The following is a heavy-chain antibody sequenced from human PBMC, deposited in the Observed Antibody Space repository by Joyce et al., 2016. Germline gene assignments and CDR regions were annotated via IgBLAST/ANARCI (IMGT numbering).Heavy chain of an antibody. CDR3: ARDENFSTIFDY. J-gene: IGHJ4*02. Sequence: QVQLVQSGTEVTKPGASLKVSCKAAGYTFTNYGISWVRQAPGQGLEWMGCISGYNGDTEYAQKFQARVTMTRDTTTNTAYMELRSLRSDDTAVYYCARDENFSTIFDYWGQGTLVTVSS. D-gene: IGHD3/OR15-3a*01. CDR1: GYTFTNYG. V-gene: IGHV1-18*01. CDR2: ISGYNGDT.